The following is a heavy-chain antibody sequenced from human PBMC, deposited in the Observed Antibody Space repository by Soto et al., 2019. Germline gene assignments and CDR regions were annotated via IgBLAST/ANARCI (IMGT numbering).Heavy chain of an antibody. Sequence: GSLRLACVASGXDVDNFEMDWVRQAPGRGQELLSYIHGGGTVYYADSLKCRFTISRYNAKNSFYLQMERLRDEDTGVYFCVGGGLRYFDYWGQGALGTVSS. CDR2: IHGGGTV. CDR1: GXDVDNFE. J-gene: IGHJ4*02. D-gene: IGHD5-12*01. V-gene: IGHV3-48*03. CDR3: VGGGLRYFDY.